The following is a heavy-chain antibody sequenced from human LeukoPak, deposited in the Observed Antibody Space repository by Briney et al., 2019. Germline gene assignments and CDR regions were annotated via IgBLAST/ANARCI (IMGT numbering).Heavy chain of an antibody. Sequence: GGSLRLSCAASGFTFSSYAMSWFRQAPGKGLEWVSAISGSADRTYYADSVKGRFTISRDNSKNTRYLQMNSLRPEDTAIYYCAKESPYGSGSRNYYFHYWGQGTLVTVSS. D-gene: IGHD3-10*01. J-gene: IGHJ4*02. CDR3: AKESPYGSGSRNYYFHY. V-gene: IGHV3-23*01. CDR2: ISGSADRT. CDR1: GFTFSSYA.